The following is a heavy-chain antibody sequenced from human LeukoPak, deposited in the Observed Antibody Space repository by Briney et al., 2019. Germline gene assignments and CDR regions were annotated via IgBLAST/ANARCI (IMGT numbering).Heavy chain of an antibody. D-gene: IGHD3-10*01. CDR2: INYSGSP. J-gene: IGHJ6*03. V-gene: IGHV4-59*08. Sequence: SETLSLTCTVSWGSLCNYCWRWIRQPPGKGLEWIGYINYSGSPNYNPSLKSRVTISLDTSKNQFSLRLSSVTAAARAAYYFARLSGTYFSAVYYNYYYMDVWGKGTTVTVSS. CDR3: ARLSGTYFSAVYYNYYYMDV. CDR1: WGSLCNYC.